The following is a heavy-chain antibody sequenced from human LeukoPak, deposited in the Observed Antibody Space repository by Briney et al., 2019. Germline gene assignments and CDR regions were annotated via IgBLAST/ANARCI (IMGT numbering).Heavy chain of an antibody. J-gene: IGHJ4*02. V-gene: IGHV4-30-4*01. CDR2: IYYIGNT. CDR1: GGSISSGDYY. CDR3: AREWSRGGDDY. Sequence: SETLSLTCTVSGGSISSGDYYWSWIRQPPGKGLEWIGYIYYIGNTFYNPSLKSRVTISVDTSKNQFSLKLSSVTAADTAVYYCAREWSRGGDDYWGQGTLVTVSS. D-gene: IGHD3-10*01.